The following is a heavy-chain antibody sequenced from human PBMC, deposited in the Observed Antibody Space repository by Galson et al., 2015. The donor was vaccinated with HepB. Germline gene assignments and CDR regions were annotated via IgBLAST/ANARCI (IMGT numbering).Heavy chain of an antibody. J-gene: IGHJ4*02. CDR3: ARRRGSGATGGYFGY. CDR2: IYYSGST. D-gene: IGHD7-27*01. CDR1: GGSISSSSYY. Sequence: SETLSLTCTVSGGSISSSSYYWGWIRQPPGKGLEWIGSIYYSGSTYYNPSLKSRVTISVDTSKNQFSLKLSSVTAADTAVYYCARRRGSGATGGYFGYWGQGTLVTVSS. V-gene: IGHV4-39*01.